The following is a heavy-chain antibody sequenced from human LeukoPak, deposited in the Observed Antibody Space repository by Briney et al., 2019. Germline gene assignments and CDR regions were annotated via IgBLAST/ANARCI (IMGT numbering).Heavy chain of an antibody. Sequence: PGGSLRLSCAASGFTFSIYAMSWVRQAPGKGLEWVSAIIGSGGSTYCADSVKGRFTISRDNSKNTLYLQMNSLRAEDTAVYYCAKVHYYDSSGYYWEDYWGQGTLVTVSS. V-gene: IGHV3-23*01. D-gene: IGHD3-22*01. CDR3: AKVHYYDSSGYYWEDY. CDR1: GFTFSIYA. J-gene: IGHJ4*02. CDR2: IIGSGGST.